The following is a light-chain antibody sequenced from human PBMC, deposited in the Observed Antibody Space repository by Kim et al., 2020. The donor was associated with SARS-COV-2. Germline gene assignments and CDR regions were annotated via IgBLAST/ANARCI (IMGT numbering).Light chain of an antibody. J-gene: IGLJ2*01. Sequence: VVLGQTARITCEGDSLRSYYATWYQQKPGQAPILFIYDKNNRPSGIPDRFSGSSSGNTASLTITGTQAGDEADYYCNSRDSNDNVVFGGGTQLTVL. CDR1: SLRSYY. CDR2: DKN. CDR3: NSRDSNDNVV. V-gene: IGLV3-19*01.